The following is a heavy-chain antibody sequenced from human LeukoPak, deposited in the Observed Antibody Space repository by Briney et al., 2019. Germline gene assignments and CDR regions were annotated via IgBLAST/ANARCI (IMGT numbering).Heavy chain of an antibody. J-gene: IGHJ4*02. CDR2: IRSKAYGGTT. V-gene: IGHV3-49*03. CDR3: TRGPLPSGYDYYFDY. D-gene: IGHD5-12*01. Sequence: GGSLRLSCTASGFTFGDYAMSWFRQAPGKGLEWVGFIRSKAYGGTTEYAASVKGRFTISRDDSKSIAYLQMNSLKTEDTAVYYCTRGPLPSGYDYYFDYWGQGTLVTVSS. CDR1: GFTFGDYA.